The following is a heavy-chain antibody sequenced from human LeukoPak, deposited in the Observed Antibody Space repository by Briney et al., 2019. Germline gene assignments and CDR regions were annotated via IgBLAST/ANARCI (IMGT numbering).Heavy chain of an antibody. D-gene: IGHD2-2*01. J-gene: IGHJ3*02. CDR3: ARDGGYCSSTSCYAGFRAFDI. V-gene: IGHV1-18*01. Sequence: ASVKVSCKASGYTFTSYGISWVRQAPGQELEWMGWISAYNGNTNYAQKLQGRVTMTTDTSTSTAYMELGSLRSDDTAVYYCARDGGYCSSTSCYAGFRAFDIWGQGTMVTVSS. CDR2: ISAYNGNT. CDR1: GYTFTSYG.